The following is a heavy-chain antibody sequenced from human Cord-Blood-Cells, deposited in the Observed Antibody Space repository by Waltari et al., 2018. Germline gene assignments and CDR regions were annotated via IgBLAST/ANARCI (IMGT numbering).Heavy chain of an antibody. V-gene: IGHV1-8*01. J-gene: IGHJ3*02. CDR3: ARASFTPENDAFDI. D-gene: IGHD3-3*02. Sequence: QVQLVQSGAEVKKPGASVKVSCKASGYTFTRYDMHWVRQATGQGLEWMGWMNPNSGNTGYAQKFQCKVTMTMNTSISTAYMELSSLRSEDTAVYYCARASFTPENDAFDIWGQGTMVTVAS. CDR2: MNPNSGNT. CDR1: GYTFTRYD.